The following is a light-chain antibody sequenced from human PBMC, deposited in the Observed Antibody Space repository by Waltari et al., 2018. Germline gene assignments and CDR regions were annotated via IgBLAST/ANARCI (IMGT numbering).Light chain of an antibody. J-gene: IGLJ1*01. CDR1: SSDVGGGYTC. CDR3: SSCTSGSTRV. CDR2: EVS. V-gene: IGLV2-14*01. Sequence: QSALTQPASVSGSPGQSITISCTGSSSDVGGGYTCVTWYQQHPGKAPKLLIYEVSNRPSGVSNRFSASTSGNTASLTISGLQAEDEADYYCSSCTSGSTRVFGTGTTVTVL.